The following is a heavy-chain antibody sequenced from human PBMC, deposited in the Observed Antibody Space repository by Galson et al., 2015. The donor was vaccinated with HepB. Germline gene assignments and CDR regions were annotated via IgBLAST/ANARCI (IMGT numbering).Heavy chain of an antibody. V-gene: IGHV3-21*01. CDR2: ISSSSSYI. D-gene: IGHD6-19*01. CDR3: AVDSGYSSGWYRNWYLDL. CDR1: GFTFSSYS. Sequence: SLRLSCAASGFTFSSYSMNWVRQAPGKGLEWVSSISSSSSYIYYADSVKGRFTISRDNAKNSLYLQMNSLRAEDTAVYYCAVDSGYSSGWYRNWYLDLWGRGTLVTVSS. J-gene: IGHJ2*01.